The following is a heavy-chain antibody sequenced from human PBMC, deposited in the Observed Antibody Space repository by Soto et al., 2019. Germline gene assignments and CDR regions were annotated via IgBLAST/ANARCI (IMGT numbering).Heavy chain of an antibody. J-gene: IGHJ4*02. V-gene: IGHV3-64*01. CDR3: VRRVSGNYDY. D-gene: IGHD1-7*01. CDR2: ISSNGGTT. CDR1: EFTFSSYA. Sequence: EVQLAESGGGMVQPGGSISLSGEAPEFTFSSYAMSWVRQPRGKGLEYVSSISSNGGTTYYGNSVKGRFTISRDNSKNTLYLQMGSLRAEDMAVYYCVRRVSGNYDYWGQGTLVTVSS.